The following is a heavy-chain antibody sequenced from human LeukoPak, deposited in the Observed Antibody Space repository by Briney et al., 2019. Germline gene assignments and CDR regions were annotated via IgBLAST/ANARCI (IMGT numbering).Heavy chain of an antibody. J-gene: IGHJ5*02. CDR3: ARDGGSSWFSWFDP. CDR1: GYTFTSYA. CDR2: INAGNGNT. V-gene: IGHV1-3*03. Sequence: ASVTVSCKASGYTFTSYAMHWVRQAPGQRLEWMGWINAGNGNTKYSQEFQGRVTITRDTSASTAYMELSSLRSEDMAVYYCARDGGSSWFSWFDPWGQGTLVTVSS. D-gene: IGHD6-13*01.